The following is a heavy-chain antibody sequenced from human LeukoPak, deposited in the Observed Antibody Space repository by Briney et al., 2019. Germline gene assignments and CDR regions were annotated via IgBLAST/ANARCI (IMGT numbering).Heavy chain of an antibody. CDR3: ARARPYSSSWYFDY. CDR1: GGSISSYY. Sequence: SETLSLTCTVSGGSISSYYWSWIRQPPGKGLEWIGYIYYSGSTNYNPSLKSRVTISVDTSENQFSLKLSSVTAADTAVYYCARARPYSSSWYFDYWGQGTLVTVSS. J-gene: IGHJ4*02. CDR2: IYYSGST. V-gene: IGHV4-59*01. D-gene: IGHD6-13*01.